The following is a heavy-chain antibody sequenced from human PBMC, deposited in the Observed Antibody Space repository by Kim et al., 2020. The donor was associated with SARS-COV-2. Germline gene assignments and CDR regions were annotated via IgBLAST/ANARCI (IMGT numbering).Heavy chain of an antibody. V-gene: IGHV3-11*01. Sequence: GGSLRLSCAASGFTFSDYYMSWIRQAPGKGLEWVSYISSSGSTIYYADSVKGRFTISRDNAKNSLYLQMNSLRAEDTAVYYCARDLWAAGNENWNETRPLDYWGQGTLVTVSS. CDR3: ARDLWAAGNENWNETRPLDY. CDR2: ISSSGSTI. D-gene: IGHD1-1*01. J-gene: IGHJ4*02. CDR1: GFTFSDYY.